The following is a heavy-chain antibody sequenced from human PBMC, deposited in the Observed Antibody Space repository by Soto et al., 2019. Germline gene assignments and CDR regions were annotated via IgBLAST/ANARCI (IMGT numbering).Heavy chain of an antibody. CDR2: IYHSGST. Sequence: QLQLQESGSGLVKPSQTLSLTCAVSGGSISSGGYSWSWIRQPPGKGQEWIGYIYHSGSTYYNPSLKRRVTISVDRSKYQFSLKLSSVTAADTAVYYCAAGGGLPRYFWGQGTLVTVSS. J-gene: IGHJ4*02. CDR1: GGSISSGGYS. D-gene: IGHD5-12*01. CDR3: AAGGGLPRYF. V-gene: IGHV4-30-2*01.